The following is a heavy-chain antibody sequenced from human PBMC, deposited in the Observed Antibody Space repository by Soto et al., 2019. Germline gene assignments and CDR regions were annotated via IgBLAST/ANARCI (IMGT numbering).Heavy chain of an antibody. CDR3: ARGGRQQLIPTPISYKIDY. D-gene: IGHD6-13*01. Sequence: ASGTLAPTRAVFGGSLSGYYWGWIRPPPGEGGEWIGEINHSGSTNYNPSLKSRVTISVDMSKNQFSLKLSSVTAADTAVYYCARGGRQQLIPTPISYKIDYWGQGTLVTVSS. CDR1: GGSLSGYY. CDR2: INHSGST. J-gene: IGHJ4*02. V-gene: IGHV4-34*01.